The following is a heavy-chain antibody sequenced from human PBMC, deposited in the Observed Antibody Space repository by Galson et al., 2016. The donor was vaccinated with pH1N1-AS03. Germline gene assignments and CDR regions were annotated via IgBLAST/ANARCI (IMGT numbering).Heavy chain of an antibody. Sequence: PALVKPTQTLTLTCTFSGFSLSTSGMCVSWIRQPPGKALEWLALIDWDDEKYYSTSLKTRLTISKDTSKNQVVLTMTDMDPVDTATYYCARFSSGDYLNCFDPWGQGTLVTVSS. CDR1: GFSLSTSGMC. J-gene: IGHJ5*02. D-gene: IGHD4-17*01. CDR3: ARFSSGDYLNCFDP. CDR2: IDWDDEK. V-gene: IGHV2-70*01.